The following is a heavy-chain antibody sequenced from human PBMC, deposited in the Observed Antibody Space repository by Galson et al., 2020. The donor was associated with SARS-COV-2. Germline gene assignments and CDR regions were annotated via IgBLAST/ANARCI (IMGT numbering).Heavy chain of an antibody. D-gene: IGHD6-19*01. J-gene: IGHJ4*02. V-gene: IGHV4-38-2*02. CDR1: GYSISSGYY. Sequence: ASETLSLTCNVSGYSISSGYYWDWIRQPPGKGLEWIGSISHSGRIDYNPSLESRVTISVDTSKNQLFLKMNSMTAADTAVHFCARGTGYGSGPYYFDYWGQGTLVTVSS. CDR2: ISHSGRI. CDR3: ARGTGYGSGPYYFDY.